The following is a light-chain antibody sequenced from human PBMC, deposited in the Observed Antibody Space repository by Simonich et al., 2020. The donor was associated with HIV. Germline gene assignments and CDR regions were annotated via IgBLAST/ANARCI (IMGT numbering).Light chain of an antibody. CDR3: QQYKSYSRT. CDR2: KAS. J-gene: IGKJ1*01. CDR1: QSISTW. V-gene: IGKV1-5*03. Sequence: DIQMTQSPSTLSASVGDRVTITCRASQSISTWLAWYQQKPGKAPKLRIYKASSLESGVPSRFSGSGSRTEFTLTIFSLQPDDFAIYYCQQYKSYSRTFGQGTKVEI.